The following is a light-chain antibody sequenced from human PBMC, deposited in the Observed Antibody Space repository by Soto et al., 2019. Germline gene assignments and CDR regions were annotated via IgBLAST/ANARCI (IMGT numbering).Light chain of an antibody. V-gene: IGKV4-1*01. J-gene: IGKJ4*01. Sequence: DIVMTQSPDSLAVSLGERATINCKSSQSVLYSSNNRNYLAWYQQRPGQPPKLLIYWASTRESGVPDRFSGSGSGTDFTLTTSSLQAETVALSNCQQYCTTPRRFGGGTK. CDR1: QSVLYSSNNRNY. CDR3: QQYCTTPRR. CDR2: WAS.